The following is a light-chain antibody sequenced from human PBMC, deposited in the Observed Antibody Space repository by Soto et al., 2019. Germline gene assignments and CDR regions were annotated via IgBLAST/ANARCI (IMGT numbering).Light chain of an antibody. CDR3: QQYGSSPAT. CDR1: QTVSSHS. V-gene: IGKV3-20*01. Sequence: EIVLTQSPGTLSLSPGERATLSCRASQTVSSHSLAWYQQKPGQAPRLLIYGASSRATGIPDTFIGSGSGTDFTLTITRLEPEDFAVYYCQQYGSSPATFGQGTKVEIK. J-gene: IGKJ1*01. CDR2: GAS.